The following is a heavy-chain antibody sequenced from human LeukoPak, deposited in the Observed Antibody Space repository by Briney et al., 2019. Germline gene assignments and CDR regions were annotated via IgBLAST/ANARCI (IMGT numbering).Heavy chain of an antibody. Sequence: ASVKVSCKASGYTFTGYYMHWVRQAPGQGLEWMGWINPNSGGTNYAQKFQGRVTMTEDTSTDTAYMELSSLRSEDTAVYYCATGHRIAVAGTGDYWGQGTLVTVSS. V-gene: IGHV1-2*02. CDR3: ATGHRIAVAGTGDY. CDR2: INPNSGGT. D-gene: IGHD6-19*01. CDR1: GYTFTGYY. J-gene: IGHJ4*02.